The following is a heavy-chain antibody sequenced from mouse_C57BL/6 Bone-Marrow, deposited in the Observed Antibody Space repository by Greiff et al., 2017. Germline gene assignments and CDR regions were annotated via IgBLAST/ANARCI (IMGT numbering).Heavy chain of an antibody. CDR1: GYTFTSYW. CDR2: INPGNSDT. Sequence: EVQLQQSGTVLARPGASVKMSCKTSGYTFTSYWMHWVQQRPGQGLEWMGAINPGNSDTSYNQKLKGKGKMTAATSDGTAYMELSSLTNEDSAVYYCTRRTTDETVPYAMDYWGQGTSVTVSS. J-gene: IGHJ4*01. D-gene: IGHD6-1*01. V-gene: IGHV1-5*01. CDR3: TRRTTDETVPYAMDY.